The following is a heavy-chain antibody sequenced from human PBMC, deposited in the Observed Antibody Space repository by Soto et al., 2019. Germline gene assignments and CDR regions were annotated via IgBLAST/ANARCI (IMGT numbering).Heavy chain of an antibody. V-gene: IGHV3-33*01. D-gene: IGHD4-17*01. J-gene: IGHJ6*03. CDR1: GFTFSSYD. Sequence: GGSLRLSCAASGFTFSSYDMHWVRQAPGKGLEWVAVIWYDGSNKYYADSVKGRFTISRDNSKNTLYLQMNSLRAEDTAVYYCARSGASNDYGDYGSTYYYYYYMDVWGKGTTVTVSS. CDR2: IWYDGSNK. CDR3: ARSGASNDYGDYGSTYYYYYYMDV.